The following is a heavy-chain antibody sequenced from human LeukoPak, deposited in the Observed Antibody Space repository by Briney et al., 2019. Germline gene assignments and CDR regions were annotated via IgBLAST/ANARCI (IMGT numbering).Heavy chain of an antibody. CDR3: ARGAGWYDY. CDR2: IYYTGST. J-gene: IGHJ4*02. D-gene: IGHD6-19*01. V-gene: IGHV4-61*01. Sequence: SETLSLTCTVSGGAISSGNYWSLIRPPPGKAPEWIVYIYYTGSTNYNPSLKRRVTISVDTSKNQVSLKLSSVTAEDTAVYYCARGAGWYDYWGQGMLVTVSS. CDR1: GGAISSGNY.